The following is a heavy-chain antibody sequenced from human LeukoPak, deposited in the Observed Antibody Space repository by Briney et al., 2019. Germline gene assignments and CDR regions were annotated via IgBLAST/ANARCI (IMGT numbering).Heavy chain of an antibody. CDR2: INQDGGEI. D-gene: IGHD3-10*01. CDR3: VRAHHPGGWFDP. CDR1: GFTFSSSW. Sequence: GGSLRLSCAASGFTFSSSWMTWVRQAPGKGLEWVASINQDGGEIHYVDSVKGRFNISRDTAKNSLYLQMNSLTAEDTAVHYCVRAHHPGGWFDPWGQGTLVTVSS. V-gene: IGHV3-7*04. J-gene: IGHJ5*02.